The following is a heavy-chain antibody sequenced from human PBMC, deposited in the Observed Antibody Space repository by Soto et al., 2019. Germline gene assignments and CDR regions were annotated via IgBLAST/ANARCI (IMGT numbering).Heavy chain of an antibody. CDR2: ISCDGSNK. CDR3: ARGRSIAARRGYFDY. J-gene: IGHJ4*02. Sequence: PGGSLRLSCAASGFTFSSYAMHWVRQAPGKGLEWVAVISCDGSNKYYADSVKGRFTISRDNSKNTLYLQMNSLRAEDTAVYYCARGRSIAARRGYFDYWGQGTLVTVSS. D-gene: IGHD6-6*01. CDR1: GFTFSSYA. V-gene: IGHV3-30-3*01.